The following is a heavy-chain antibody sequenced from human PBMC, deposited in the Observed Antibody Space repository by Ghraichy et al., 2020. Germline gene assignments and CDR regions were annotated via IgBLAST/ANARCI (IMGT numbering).Heavy chain of an antibody. Sequence: GGSLRLSCAASGFTFSSYWMHWVRQAPGKGLVWVSRINSDGSSTSYADSVKGRFTISRDNAKNTLYLQMNSLRAEDTAVYYCASRRRGYSGTVGLGHWGQGTLVTVSS. CDR3: ASRRRGYSGTVGLGH. J-gene: IGHJ4*02. D-gene: IGHD5-12*01. V-gene: IGHV3-74*01. CDR2: INSDGSST. CDR1: GFTFSSYW.